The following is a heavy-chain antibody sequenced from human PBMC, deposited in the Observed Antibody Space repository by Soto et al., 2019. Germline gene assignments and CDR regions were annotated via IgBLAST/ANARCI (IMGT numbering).Heavy chain of an antibody. CDR1: GGSFSGYY. D-gene: IGHD4-17*01. J-gene: IGHJ5*02. V-gene: IGHV4-34*01. CDR3: ARGRKYGDWFDP. CDR2: INHSGST. Sequence: QVQLQQWGAGLLKPSETLSLTCAVYGGSFSGYYWSWIRQPPGKGLEWIGEINHSGSTNYNPSLKSRVTISVDTSKNQFSLKLSSVTAADTAVYYCARGRKYGDWFDPWGQGTLVPVSS.